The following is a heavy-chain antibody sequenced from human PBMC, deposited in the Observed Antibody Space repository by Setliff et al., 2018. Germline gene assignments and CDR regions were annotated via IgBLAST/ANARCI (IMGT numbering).Heavy chain of an antibody. J-gene: IGHJ3*02. V-gene: IGHV4-39*07. CDR2: IYFGGNT. D-gene: IGHD1-26*01. Sequence: SETLSLTCTVPGGSISDNGYFWGWVRQPPGKGLEWIGNIYFGGNTYFNPSFKSRVTMSIDSSNSQFSLKLSSVTAADTAIYYCARDASASDGRNAFDIWGQGTMVTVSS. CDR1: GGSISDNGYF. CDR3: ARDASASDGRNAFDI.